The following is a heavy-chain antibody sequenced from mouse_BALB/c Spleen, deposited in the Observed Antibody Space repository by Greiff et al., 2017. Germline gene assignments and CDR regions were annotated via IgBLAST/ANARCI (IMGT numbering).Heavy chain of an antibody. CDR2: ISDGGSYT. J-gene: IGHJ4*01. CDR1: GFTFSDYY. V-gene: IGHV5-4*02. D-gene: IGHD2-3*01. Sequence: EVHLVESGGGLVKPGGSLKLSCAASGFTFSDYYMYWVRQTPEKRLEWVATISDGGSYTYYPDSVKGRFTISRDNAKNNLYLQMSSLKSEDTAMYYCASHDGYDYYAMDYWGQGTSVTVSS. CDR3: ASHDGYDYYAMDY.